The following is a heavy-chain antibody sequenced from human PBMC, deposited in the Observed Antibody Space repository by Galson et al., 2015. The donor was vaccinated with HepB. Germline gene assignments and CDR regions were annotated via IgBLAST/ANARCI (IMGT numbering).Heavy chain of an antibody. CDR1: GFTFSSSG. J-gene: IGHJ4*02. CDR2: ISADGSNK. Sequence: SLRLSCAASGFTFSSSGMHWVRQAPGKGLEWVAVISADGSNKYHADSVKGRFTISRDNSKNTLYLQLNSLRAEDTAVYFCYTSFVTTSYWGQGTLVTVSS. V-gene: IGHV3-30*03. CDR3: YTSFVTTSY. D-gene: IGHD4-17*01.